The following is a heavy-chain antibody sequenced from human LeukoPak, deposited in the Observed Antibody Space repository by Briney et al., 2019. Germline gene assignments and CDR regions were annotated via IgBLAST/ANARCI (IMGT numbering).Heavy chain of an antibody. J-gene: IGHJ4*02. D-gene: IGHD5-12*01. CDR1: GGSISSDNYY. Sequence: SETLSLTCTVSGGSISSDNYYWGWIRQPPGKGLEWIGSIYYSGTTYYNPSLKSRVTISVDTSKNQFSLKLSSVTAADTAVYYCASQSGGYAYWGQGTLVTVSS. CDR3: ASQSGGYAY. CDR2: IYYSGTT. V-gene: IGHV4-39*07.